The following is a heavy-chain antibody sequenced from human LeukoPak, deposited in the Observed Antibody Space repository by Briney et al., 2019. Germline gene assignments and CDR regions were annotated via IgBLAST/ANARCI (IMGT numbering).Heavy chain of an antibody. V-gene: IGHV1-46*01. CDR2: INPSGGST. J-gene: IGHJ5*02. Sequence: GSSVKVSCKASGYTFTSYYMHWVRQAPGQGLEWMGIINPSGGSTSYAQKFQGRVTMTRDMSTSTVYMELSSLRSEDTAVYYCARDGRGYSSSRAIQWNWFDPWGQGTLVTVSS. CDR3: ARDGRGYSSSRAIQWNWFDP. CDR1: GYTFTSYY. D-gene: IGHD6-13*01.